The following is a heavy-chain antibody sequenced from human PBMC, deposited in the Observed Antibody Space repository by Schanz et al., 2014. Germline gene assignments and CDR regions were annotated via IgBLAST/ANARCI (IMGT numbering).Heavy chain of an antibody. CDR1: GGSIRGYY. Sequence: QVQLQESGPGLVKPSETLSLTCTVSGGSIRGYYCSWIRQPPGKGLEWIGYVHSSGSTNYNSSLKSRVTISIDTSKNHFPLKLRSVTAADTAVYYCARHLPGGYNNHGWFDPWGQGTLVTVSS. CDR2: VHSSGST. CDR3: ARHLPGGYNNHGWFDP. D-gene: IGHD4-4*01. J-gene: IGHJ5*02. V-gene: IGHV4-59*08.